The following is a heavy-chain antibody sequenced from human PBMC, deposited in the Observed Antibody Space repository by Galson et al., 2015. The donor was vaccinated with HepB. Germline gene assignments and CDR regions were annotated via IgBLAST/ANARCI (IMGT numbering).Heavy chain of an antibody. Sequence: VKVSCKASGYPFTGYDINWVRQATGQGLEWMGWMNPNSGNTGYAQKFQGRVTMTRNTSISTAYMELSSLRSEDTAVYYCARAPSSDWFDPWGQGTLVTVSS. V-gene: IGHV1-8*01. J-gene: IGHJ5*02. CDR2: MNPNSGNT. CDR3: ARAPSSDWFDP. CDR1: GYPFTGYD.